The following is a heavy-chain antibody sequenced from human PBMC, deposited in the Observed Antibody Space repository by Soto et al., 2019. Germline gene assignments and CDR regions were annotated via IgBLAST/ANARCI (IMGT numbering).Heavy chain of an antibody. J-gene: IGHJ3*02. CDR1: GFTFSSYW. Sequence: GGSLRLSCAASGFTFSSYWMSWVRQAPGKGLEWVANIKQDGSEKYYVDSVKGRFTISRDNAKNSLYLQMNSLRAEDTAVYCCARGYSSSRNAFDIWGQGTMVTVSS. CDR3: ARGYSSSRNAFDI. V-gene: IGHV3-7*01. D-gene: IGHD6-6*01. CDR2: IKQDGSEK.